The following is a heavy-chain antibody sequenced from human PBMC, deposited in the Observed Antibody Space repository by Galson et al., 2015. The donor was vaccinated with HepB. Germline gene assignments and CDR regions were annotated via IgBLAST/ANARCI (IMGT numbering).Heavy chain of an antibody. D-gene: IGHD6-13*01. CDR2: ISYDGSNE. Sequence: SLRLSCAASGFTFSSYAMHWVRQAPGKGLEWVAVISYDGSNEYYADSVKGRFTISRDYSKNTLYLQMNSLRAEDTAVYYCARGDLGYSSSWYYFDYWGQGTLVTVSS. V-gene: IGHV3-30-3*01. CDR1: GFTFSSYA. J-gene: IGHJ4*02. CDR3: ARGDLGYSSSWYYFDY.